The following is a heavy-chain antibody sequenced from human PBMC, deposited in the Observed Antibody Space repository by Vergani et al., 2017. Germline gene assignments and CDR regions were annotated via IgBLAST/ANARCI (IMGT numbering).Heavy chain of an antibody. CDR1: GYSISSGYY. Sequence: QVQLQESGPGLVKPSETLSLTCAVSGYSISSGYYWGWIRPPPGKGLEWIGSIYHSGSAYYNPSLKSRVTISVDTSKNQFSMKLRSVTAADTAVYYCATYYYDSSGYYYGYFQHWGQGTLVTVSS. J-gene: IGHJ1*01. CDR3: ATYYYDSSGYYYGYFQH. CDR2: IYHSGSA. V-gene: IGHV4-38-2*01. D-gene: IGHD3-22*01.